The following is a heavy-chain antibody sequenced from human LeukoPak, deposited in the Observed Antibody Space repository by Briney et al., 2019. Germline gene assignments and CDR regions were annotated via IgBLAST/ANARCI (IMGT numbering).Heavy chain of an antibody. CDR2: MNPNSGNT. D-gene: IGHD6-19*01. Sequence: ASVKVSCKASGYTFTSYDINWVRQATGQGLEWMGGMNPNSGNTGYAQKFQGRVTITRNTSISTAYMELSSLRSEDTAVYYCARLGYSSGWSGDYFDYWGQGTLVTVSS. CDR3: ARLGYSSGWSGDYFDY. V-gene: IGHV1-8*03. J-gene: IGHJ4*02. CDR1: GYTFTSYD.